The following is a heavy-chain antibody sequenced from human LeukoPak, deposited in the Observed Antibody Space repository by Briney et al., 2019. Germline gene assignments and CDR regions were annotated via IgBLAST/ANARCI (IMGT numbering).Heavy chain of an antibody. CDR2: IDTDGSRT. CDR3: ARMVGASTSWFDP. J-gene: IGHJ5*02. CDR1: GFTFSSYW. V-gene: IGHV3-74*01. Sequence: GGSLRLSCAASGFTFSSYWMHWVRQAPGKGLVWVSRIDTDGSRTSYADSVKGRFTISRDNAKNRLYLQMNSLRGEDTAVYYCARMVGASTSWFDPWCQGTLVTVPS. D-gene: IGHD1-26*01.